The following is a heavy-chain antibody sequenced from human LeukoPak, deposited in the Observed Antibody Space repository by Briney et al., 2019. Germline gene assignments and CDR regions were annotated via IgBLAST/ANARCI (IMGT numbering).Heavy chain of an antibody. CDR2: ISAYNGNT. J-gene: IGHJ4*02. D-gene: IGHD5-12*01. CDR1: GYTFTSYG. Sequence: ASVKASCKASGYTFTSYGISWVRQAPGQGLEWMGWISAYNGNTNYAQKLQGRVTMTTDTSTSTAYMELRSLRSDDTAVYYCARAVVLYSGYDFGYWGQGTLVTVSS. CDR3: ARAVVLYSGYDFGY. V-gene: IGHV1-18*01.